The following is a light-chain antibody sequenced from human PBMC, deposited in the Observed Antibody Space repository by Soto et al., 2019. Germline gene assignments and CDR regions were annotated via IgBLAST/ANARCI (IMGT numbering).Light chain of an antibody. Sequence: QSVLTHPASGSGSPGKSITLSCTGTSSDVGNYNLVSWYQQHPGKAPKLMIYEVNKRPSGVSNRFSGSKSGNTASLTISGLQAEDEADYYCCSNGGASTTYVFGTGTKVTVL. CDR1: SSDVGNYNL. V-gene: IGLV2-23*02. J-gene: IGLJ1*01. CDR3: CSNGGASTTYV. CDR2: EVN.